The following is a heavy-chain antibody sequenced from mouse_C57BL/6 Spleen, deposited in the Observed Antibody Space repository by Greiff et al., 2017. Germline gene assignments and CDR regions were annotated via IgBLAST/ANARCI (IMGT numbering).Heavy chain of an antibody. J-gene: IGHJ4*01. D-gene: IGHD2-4*01. CDR1: GYAFSSSW. V-gene: IGHV1-82*01. CDR3: ARERVYDYDEGCAMDY. Sequence: QVQLQQSGPELVKPGASVKISCKASGYAFSSSWMNWVKQRPGKGLEWIGRIYPGDGDTNYNGKFKGKATLTADKSSSTAYMQLSSLSSKDSAVYFCARERVYDYDEGCAMDYWGQGTSVTVSS. CDR2: IYPGDGDT.